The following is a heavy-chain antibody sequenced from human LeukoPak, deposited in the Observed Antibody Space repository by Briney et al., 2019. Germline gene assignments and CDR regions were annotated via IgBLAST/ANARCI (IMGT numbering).Heavy chain of an antibody. D-gene: IGHD1-26*01. V-gene: IGHV1-46*01. CDR1: GSTFSNNW. CDR2: FNPNGGYT. CDR3: ARDHSGKWDLLSGWWFDP. Sequence: GASVKISRKAAGSTFSNNWMLWVGQAPGQGLEWGGIFNPNGGYTAYEAKFPGRVTLTRDMSTTSVYMALNSLRSEDTAVYYCARDHSGKWDLLSGWWFDPWGQGTLVTVSS. J-gene: IGHJ5*02.